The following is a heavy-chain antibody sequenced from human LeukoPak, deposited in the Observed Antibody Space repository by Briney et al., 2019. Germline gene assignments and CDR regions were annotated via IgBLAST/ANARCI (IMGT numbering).Heavy chain of an antibody. CDR1: GFAFSAFG. CDR2: IEYDGSSK. J-gene: IGHJ4*02. CDR3: STAKFDN. V-gene: IGHV3-30*02. Sequence: SGGSLRLSCAASGFAFSAFGIHWVRQAPGKGLEWVAFIEYDGSSKLYGDSVKGRFTISRDNSKNTLYLQMNSLRPEDTAVYYCSTAKFDNWGQGTLVTVSS.